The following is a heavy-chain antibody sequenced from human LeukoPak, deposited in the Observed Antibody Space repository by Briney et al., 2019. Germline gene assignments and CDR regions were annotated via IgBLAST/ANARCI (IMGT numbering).Heavy chain of an antibody. J-gene: IGHJ4*02. CDR1: GGSISSSSYY. CDR2: IYYSGGT. CDR3: VRGDLDSSSSYYYFDH. V-gene: IGHV4-39*07. D-gene: IGHD6-13*01. Sequence: SETLSLTCTVSGGSISSSSYYWGWIRQPPGKGLEWIGSIYYSGGTYYNPSLQSRVTISVDTSKNQFSLRVTSVTAADTAVYYCVRGDLDSSSSYYYFDHWGQGTLVTVSS.